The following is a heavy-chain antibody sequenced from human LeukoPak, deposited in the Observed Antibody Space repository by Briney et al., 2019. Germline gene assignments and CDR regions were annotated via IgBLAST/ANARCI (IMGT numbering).Heavy chain of an antibody. Sequence: PGGSLRLSCAASGFTFSDYYMSWIRQAPGKGLEWVSYISSSGSTIYYADSVKGRFTISRDNAKNSLYLQMNSLRAEDTAVYYCARARRWIQLWPFDYWGQGTLVTVSS. D-gene: IGHD5-18*01. CDR1: GFTFSDYY. CDR3: ARARRWIQLWPFDY. J-gene: IGHJ4*02. V-gene: IGHV3-11*04. CDR2: ISSSGSTI.